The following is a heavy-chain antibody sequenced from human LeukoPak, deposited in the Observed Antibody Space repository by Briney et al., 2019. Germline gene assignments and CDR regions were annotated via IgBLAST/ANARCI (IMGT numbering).Heavy chain of an antibody. CDR1: GYTFTGYY. Sequence: ASVKVSCKASGYTFTGYYMHWVRQAPGQGLEWMGWINPNSGGTNYAQKFQGRVTMTRDTSINTAYMELSRLRSDDTAVYYCARAITYYDILTGYLDYWGQGTLVTVSS. J-gene: IGHJ4*02. V-gene: IGHV1-2*02. CDR3: ARAITYYDILTGYLDY. CDR2: INPNSGGT. D-gene: IGHD3-9*01.